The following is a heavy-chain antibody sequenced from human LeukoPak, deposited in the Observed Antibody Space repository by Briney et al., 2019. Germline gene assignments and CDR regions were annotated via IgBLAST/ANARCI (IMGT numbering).Heavy chain of an antibody. Sequence: SETLSLTCTVSGGSTSSHFWTWIRQPPGKGLEWLGYVYNTGSTNYNPSLQSRVTMTLDASKNQFYLKLTSVTAAATAVYFCARDDYGVFDAFDVWGQETGVPVSS. CDR3: ARDDYGVFDAFDV. CDR1: GGSTSSHF. CDR2: VYNTGST. D-gene: IGHD3-16*01. J-gene: IGHJ3*01. V-gene: IGHV4-59*08.